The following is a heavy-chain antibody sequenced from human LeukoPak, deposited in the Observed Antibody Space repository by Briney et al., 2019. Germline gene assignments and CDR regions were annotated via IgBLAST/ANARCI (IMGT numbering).Heavy chain of an antibody. D-gene: IGHD6-19*01. CDR3: ARGGYSSGWYSPPDY. J-gene: IGHJ4*02. Sequence: PGGSLRLSCAASGFTFSDYYMSWIRQAPGKGLEWVSYISSSGTSIYYADSVKGRFTISRDNAKNSLCLQMNSLRAEDSAVYYCARGGYSSGWYSPPDYWGQGTLVTVSS. CDR2: ISSSGTSI. CDR1: GFTFSDYY. V-gene: IGHV3-11*01.